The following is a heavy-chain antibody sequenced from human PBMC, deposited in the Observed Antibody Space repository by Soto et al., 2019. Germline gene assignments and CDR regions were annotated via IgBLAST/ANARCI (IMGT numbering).Heavy chain of an antibody. V-gene: IGHV3-23*01. CDR2: ISGSGGST. CDR3: AKDSRYDILTGYKAPGYFDY. CDR1: GFTFSSYA. J-gene: IGHJ4*02. D-gene: IGHD3-9*01. Sequence: GGSLRLSCAASGFTFSSYAMSWVRQAPGKGLEWVSAISGSGGSTYYADSVKGRFTISRDNSKNTLYLQMNSLRAEDTAVYYCAKDSRYDILTGYKAPGYFDYWGQGTLVTVSS.